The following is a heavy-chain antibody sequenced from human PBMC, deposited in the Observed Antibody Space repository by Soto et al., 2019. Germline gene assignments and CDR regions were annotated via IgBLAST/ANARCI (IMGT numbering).Heavy chain of an antibody. CDR1: GFTFSTYA. Sequence: EVQLLESGGGLVQPGGSLRLSCAASGFTFSTYAMSWVRQAPGKGLEWVSAISGSGGSTYYADSVKGRFTISRDSSKNKLYLQMNTLRAEDTAVYYCAKDRDLWGGYYKPRGFDYWGQGTLVTVSS. D-gene: IGHD3-3*01. J-gene: IGHJ4*02. V-gene: IGHV3-23*01. CDR3: AKDRDLWGGYYKPRGFDY. CDR2: ISGSGGST.